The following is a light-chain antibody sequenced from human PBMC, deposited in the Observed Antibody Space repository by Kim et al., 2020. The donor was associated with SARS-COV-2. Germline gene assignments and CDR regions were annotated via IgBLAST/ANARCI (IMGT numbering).Light chain of an antibody. Sequence: QSALTQPASVSGSPGQSITISCTGTSSDVGGYNYVSWYQQHPGKAPKLMIYDVSKRPSGVSNRFSGSKSGNTASLTISGLQAEDEAAYYCSSYTSSSTSWGFGVGAQLTFL. CDR2: DVS. V-gene: IGLV2-14*01. CDR3: SSYTSSSTSWG. J-gene: IGLJ3*02. CDR1: SSDVGGYNY.